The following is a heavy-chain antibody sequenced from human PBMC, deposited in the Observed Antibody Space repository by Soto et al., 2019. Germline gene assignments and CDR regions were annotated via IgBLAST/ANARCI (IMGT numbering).Heavy chain of an antibody. J-gene: IGHJ4*02. CDR3: ARTVDTAMAPGGDFDY. Sequence: GGSLRLSCAASGFTFSSYAMHWVRQAPGKGLEWVAVISYDGSNKYYADSVKGRFTISRDNSKNTLYLQMNSLRAEDTAVYYCARTVDTAMAPGGDFDYWGQGTLVTVSS. V-gene: IGHV3-30-3*01. CDR1: GFTFSSYA. CDR2: ISYDGSNK. D-gene: IGHD5-18*01.